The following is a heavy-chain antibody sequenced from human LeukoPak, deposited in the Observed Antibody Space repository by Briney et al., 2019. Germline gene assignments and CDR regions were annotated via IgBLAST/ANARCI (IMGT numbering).Heavy chain of an antibody. CDR1: GYXFTSYY. D-gene: IGHD3-3*01. CDR2: INPSGGST. V-gene: IGHV1-46*01. J-gene: IGHJ6*02. Sequence: VKVSCXASGYXFTSYYMHWVRQAPGQGLEWMGIINPSGGSTSYAQKFQGRVTMTRDTSTSTVYMELSSLRSEDTAVYYCARDPPYYDFWSGYYGGIDYYGMDVWGQGTTVTVSS. CDR3: ARDPPYYDFWSGYYGGIDYYGMDV.